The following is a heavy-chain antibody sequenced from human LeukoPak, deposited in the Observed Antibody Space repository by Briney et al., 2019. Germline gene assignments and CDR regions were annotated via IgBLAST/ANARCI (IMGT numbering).Heavy chain of an antibody. D-gene: IGHD4-17*01. Sequence: GSPRLSCAVSGFTSSDYYMSWIRQAPGKGLECVSYISSDSSYTNYADSVKGRFTISRDNAKNSVYLQMNSLRAEDTAVYYCVRGGPYGDYDAYWGQGTGVTVSS. V-gene: IGHV3-11*06. J-gene: IGHJ4*02. CDR3: VRGGPYGDYDAY. CDR1: GFTSSDYY. CDR2: ISSDSSYT.